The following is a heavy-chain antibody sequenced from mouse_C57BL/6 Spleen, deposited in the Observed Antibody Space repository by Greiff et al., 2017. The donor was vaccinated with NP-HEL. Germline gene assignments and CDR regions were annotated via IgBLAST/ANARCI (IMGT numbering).Heavy chain of an antibody. J-gene: IGHJ3*01. CDR3: ARCGNYAWFAY. Sequence: QVQLQQPGAELVKPGASVKMSCKASGYTFTSYWITWVKQRPGQGLEWIGDIYPGSGSTNYNEKFKSKATLTVDTSTSTAYMQLSSLPSEDSAVYYCARCGNYAWFAYWGQGTLVTVSA. CDR1: GYTFTSYW. V-gene: IGHV1-55*01. CDR2: IYPGSGST. D-gene: IGHD2-1*01.